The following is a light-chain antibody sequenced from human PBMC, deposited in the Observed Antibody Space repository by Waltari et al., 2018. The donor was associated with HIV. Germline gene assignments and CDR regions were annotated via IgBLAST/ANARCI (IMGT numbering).Light chain of an antibody. CDR2: DKN. CDR3: GTWDNSLSAWV. Sequence: QSVLTQPPSVSAAPGQKVTISCSGSTSIIGNNFVSWYQQFPGTATKLLIYDKNKRPSGIPDRFSGSRSGTSATLGITGLQTGDEAEYYCGTWDNSLSAWVFGGGTKVTVL. J-gene: IGLJ3*02. V-gene: IGLV1-51*01. CDR1: TSIIGNNF.